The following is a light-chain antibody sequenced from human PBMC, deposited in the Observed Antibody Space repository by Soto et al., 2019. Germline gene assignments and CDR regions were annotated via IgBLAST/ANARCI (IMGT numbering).Light chain of an antibody. Sequence: QSALTQPASVSGSPGQPITISCTGTSSDVGGYNYVSSYQQHPGQAPKLIIYEVRNRPPGISNRFSGSKSGNTASLTISGLQADDEADYYCSSYTSGSTYVFGSGTKLTVL. CDR3: SSYTSGSTYV. CDR1: SSDVGGYNY. J-gene: IGLJ1*01. CDR2: EVR. V-gene: IGLV2-14*01.